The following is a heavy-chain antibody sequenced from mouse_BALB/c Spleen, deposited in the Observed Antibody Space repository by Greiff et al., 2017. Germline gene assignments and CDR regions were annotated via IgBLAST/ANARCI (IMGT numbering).Heavy chain of an antibody. Sequence: VQLQESGPGLVAPSQSLSITCTVSGFSLTGYGVNWVRQPPGKGLEWLGMIWGDGSTDYNSALKSRLSISKDNSKSQVFLKMNSLQTDDTARYYCAREKYGNYGAMDYWGQGTSVTVSS. J-gene: IGHJ4*01. CDR3: AREKYGNYGAMDY. CDR2: IWGDGST. D-gene: IGHD2-10*02. CDR1: GFSLTGYG. V-gene: IGHV2-6-7*02.